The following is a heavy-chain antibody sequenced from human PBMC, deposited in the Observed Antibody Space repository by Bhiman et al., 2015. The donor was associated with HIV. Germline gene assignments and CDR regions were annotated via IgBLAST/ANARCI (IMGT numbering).Heavy chain of an antibody. J-gene: IGHJ3*02. CDR1: GFTFDDYA. Sequence: VQLVESGGDLVQPGRSLRLSCAASGFTFDDYAMHWVRQPPGKGLEWVSGISWNSVSIGYADSVKGRFTISRDNAKNSLYLQINSLRAEDTALYYCAKDHYSSSWYVADAFDIWGQGTMVTVSS. CDR3: AKDHYSSSWYVADAFDI. D-gene: IGHD6-13*01. CDR2: ISWNSVSI. V-gene: IGHV3-9*01.